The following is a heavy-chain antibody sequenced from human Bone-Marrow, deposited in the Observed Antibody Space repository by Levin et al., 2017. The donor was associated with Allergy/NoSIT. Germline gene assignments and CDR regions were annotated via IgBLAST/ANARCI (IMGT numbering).Heavy chain of an antibody. CDR2: ISGSDGST. V-gene: IGHV3-23*01. J-gene: IGHJ4*02. Sequence: QTGGSLRLSCAASGFTFSNYAMTWVRQAPGKGLDWVSTISGSDGSTDYADSVKGRFTISRDNSKNTLYLQMGSLRADDTAVYYCAKARSGWYSVFDYWGQGALVTVSS. D-gene: IGHD6-19*01. CDR3: AKARSGWYSVFDY. CDR1: GFTFSNYA.